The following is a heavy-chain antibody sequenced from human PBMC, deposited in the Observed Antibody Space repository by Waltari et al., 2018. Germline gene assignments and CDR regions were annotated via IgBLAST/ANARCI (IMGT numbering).Heavy chain of an antibody. J-gene: IGHJ1*01. V-gene: IGHV3-72*01. CDR1: GFIFADHY. D-gene: IGHD3-22*01. Sequence: VQLVESGGGLVHPGGSLRVSCVVSGFIFADHYLDWVRRAPGKAPEWVGRIANRANSYITEYPASMKGRFTISREDSKNLLFLQMTDLKSEDTAIYYCVRGGYYYDSNGGYFQFWGRGTLVTVSS. CDR3: VRGGYYYDSNGGYFQF. CDR2: IANRANSYIT.